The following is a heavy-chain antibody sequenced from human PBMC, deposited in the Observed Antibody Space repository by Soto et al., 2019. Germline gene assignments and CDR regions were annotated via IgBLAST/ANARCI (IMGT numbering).Heavy chain of an antibody. CDR2: IIPIFGTA. Sequence: QVQLVQSGAEVKKRGSSVKVSCKASGGTFSSYAITWVRQAPGQGLEWMGGIIPIFGTAKYAQKFQGRVTITADESTNTIYVELSSLRSEDTAVYYCARGTFYYDSSGYRHFDYWGQGTLVTVSS. CDR3: ARGTFYYDSSGYRHFDY. V-gene: IGHV1-69*01. CDR1: GGTFSSYA. J-gene: IGHJ4*02. D-gene: IGHD3-22*01.